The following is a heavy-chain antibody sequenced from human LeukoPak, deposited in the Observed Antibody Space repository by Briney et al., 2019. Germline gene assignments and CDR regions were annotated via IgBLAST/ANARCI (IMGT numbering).Heavy chain of an antibody. CDR3: ARVHNVVVVPAAKRNWFDP. J-gene: IGHJ5*02. D-gene: IGHD2-2*01. CDR1: GYTFTSYG. Sequence: ASVKVSCKASGYTFTSYGIGWVRQAPGQGLEWMGWISAYNGNTNYAQKLQGRVTMTTDTSTSTAYMELRSLRSDDTAVYYCARVHNVVVVPAAKRNWFDPWGQGTLVTVSS. CDR2: ISAYNGNT. V-gene: IGHV1-18*01.